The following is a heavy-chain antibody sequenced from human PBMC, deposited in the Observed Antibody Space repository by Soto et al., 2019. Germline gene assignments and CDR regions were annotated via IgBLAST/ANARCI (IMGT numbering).Heavy chain of an antibody. CDR3: ARDIEQWLAGFDY. J-gene: IGHJ4*02. Sequence: GASAKVSCKASGFTFTSSAVHWVRQAPGQRLEWMGWISADNGNTNYAQKLQERVTMTTDTSTSTAYMELRSLRSDDTAVYYCARDIEQWLAGFDYWGQGTLVTVSS. CDR2: ISADNGNT. V-gene: IGHV1-18*01. CDR1: GFTFTSSA. D-gene: IGHD6-19*01.